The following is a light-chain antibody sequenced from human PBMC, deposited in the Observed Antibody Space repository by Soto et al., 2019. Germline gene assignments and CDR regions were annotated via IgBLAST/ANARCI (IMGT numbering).Light chain of an antibody. CDR3: SSYTSGNTLGYV. CDR1: SSDVGGYNY. V-gene: IGLV2-14*01. Sequence: QSALTQPASVSGSPGQSITISCTGTSSDVGGYNYVSWYQQHPGKAPTLMIYDVSNRPSGVSNRFSGSKSGNTASLTISGLQAEDEADYYCSSYTSGNTLGYVFGTGTKVTVL. CDR2: DVS. J-gene: IGLJ1*01.